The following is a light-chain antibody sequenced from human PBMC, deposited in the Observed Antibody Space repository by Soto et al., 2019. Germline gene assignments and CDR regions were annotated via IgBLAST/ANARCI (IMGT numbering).Light chain of an antibody. Sequence: EIVLTQSPGTLSLSPGEGATLSCRSSQSVRNNYLAWYQQRPGQAPRLLIYGASSRATGVADRFTGSGSGTDFTLTISRLEPQDSAIYYCQHYGTFVIFGPGTKVEIK. V-gene: IGKV3-20*01. CDR2: GAS. J-gene: IGKJ3*01. CDR3: QHYGTFVI. CDR1: QSVRNNY.